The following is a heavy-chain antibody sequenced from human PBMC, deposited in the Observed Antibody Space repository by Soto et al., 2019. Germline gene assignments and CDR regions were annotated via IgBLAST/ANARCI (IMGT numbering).Heavy chain of an antibody. CDR1: GGTFSSYA. J-gene: IGHJ4*02. CDR3: ARDTGTTPRKWYFDD. D-gene: IGHD1-1*01. V-gene: IGHV1-69*01. CDR2: IIPMFGTA. Sequence: QAQLVQSGAEVKKPGSSVKVSCTASGGTFSSYALTWVRQSPGQGLEWMGGIIPMFGTANYAQKFQGRVTITADESTTTAHMELSSLRSEDTAVYYCARDTGTTPRKWYFDDWGQGTLVTVSS.